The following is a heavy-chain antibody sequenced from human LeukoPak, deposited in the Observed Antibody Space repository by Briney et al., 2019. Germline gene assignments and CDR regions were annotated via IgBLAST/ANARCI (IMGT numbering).Heavy chain of an antibody. CDR3: VRDDYDFWSGYQHAFDI. J-gene: IGHJ3*02. CDR1: GLTVSSYW. Sequence: GRCLRLSCAAFGLTVSSYWMHWVRQAPGKGLVWVSRIITDGSTTSYADSVKGRFTISRDKAKHTLYLQMNSLRAEDTAVYYCVRDDYDFWSGYQHAFDIWGQGTMVTVSS. CDR2: IITDGSTT. D-gene: IGHD3-3*01. V-gene: IGHV3-74*01.